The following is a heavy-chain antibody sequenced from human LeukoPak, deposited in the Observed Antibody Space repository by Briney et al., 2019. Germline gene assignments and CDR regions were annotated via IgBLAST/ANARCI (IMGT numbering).Heavy chain of an antibody. Sequence: LSGGSLRLSCAASGFTFSSYAMSWVRQAPGKGLEWVSAISGSGGSTYYADSVKGRFTISRDNSKNTLYLQMNSLRAEDTAVYYCAKGRYSSGWYPIDYWGQGTLVTVSS. CDR1: GFTFSSYA. CDR2: ISGSGGST. CDR3: AKGRYSSGWYPIDY. J-gene: IGHJ4*02. D-gene: IGHD6-19*01. V-gene: IGHV3-23*01.